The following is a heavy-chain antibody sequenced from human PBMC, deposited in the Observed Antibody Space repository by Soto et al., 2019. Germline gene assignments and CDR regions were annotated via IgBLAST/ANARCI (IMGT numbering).Heavy chain of an antibody. CDR2: IYYSGST. J-gene: IGHJ3*02. V-gene: IGHV4-59*01. CDR1: GGSISSYY. Sequence: QVQLQESGPGLVKPSETLSLTCTVSGGSISSYYWSWIRQPPGKGLAWIGYIYYSGSTNYNPSLKSRVTISVDTSKNQFSLKLSSVTAADTAAYYCARRYGYAFDIWGQGTMVTVSS. CDR3: ARRYGYAFDI. D-gene: IGHD4-17*01.